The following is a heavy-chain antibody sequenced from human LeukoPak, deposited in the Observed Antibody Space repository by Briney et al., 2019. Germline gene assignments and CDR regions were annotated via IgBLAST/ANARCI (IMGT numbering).Heavy chain of an antibody. D-gene: IGHD3-22*01. CDR2: ISSTTTYK. Sequence: GGSLRLSCAASGFTFSSYSMNWVRQAPGKGLEWVSSISSTTTYKFYADSVKGRFTISRDNANNSLHLHMNSLRAEDTAVYYCARDLFGDYYDTRTSYYMDVWGKGTTVTVSS. V-gene: IGHV3-21*01. CDR1: GFTFSSYS. J-gene: IGHJ6*03. CDR3: ARDLFGDYYDTRTSYYMDV.